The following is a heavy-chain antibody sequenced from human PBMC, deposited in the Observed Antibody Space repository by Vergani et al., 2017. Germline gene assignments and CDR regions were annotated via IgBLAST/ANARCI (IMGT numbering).Heavy chain of an antibody. CDR3: ARDLRDASSGYQGLYYYYGMDV. V-gene: IGHV3-23*01. CDR1: GFTFSSYA. Sequence: EVQLLESGGGLVQPGGSLRLSCAASGFTFSSYAMSWVRQAPGKGLEWVSAISGSGGSTYYADSVKGRFTISRDNSKNTLYLQMNSLRAEDTAVYYCARDLRDASSGYQGLYYYYGMDVWGQGTTVTVSS. CDR2: ISGSGGST. J-gene: IGHJ6*02. D-gene: IGHD3-22*01.